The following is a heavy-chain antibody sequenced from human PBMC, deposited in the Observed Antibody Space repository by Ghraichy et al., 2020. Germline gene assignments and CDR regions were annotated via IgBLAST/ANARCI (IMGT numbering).Heavy chain of an antibody. V-gene: IGHV3-23*01. CDR1: GFTFGTYA. CDR2: ITATGGNT. D-gene: IGHD2-21*02. J-gene: IGHJ3*01. Sequence: GGSLRLSCAGSGFTFGTYAMSWVRQAPGTGLEWVSLITATGGNTYYAGAVKGRFTMSRDNSKNTLYLQMNGLRADDTAVYYRAKRAGGDTGLGSFDVCGQGTMVTVSS. CDR3: AKRAGGDTGLGSFDV.